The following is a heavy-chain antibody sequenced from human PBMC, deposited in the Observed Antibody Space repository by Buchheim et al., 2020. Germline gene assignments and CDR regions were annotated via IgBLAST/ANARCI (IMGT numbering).Heavy chain of an antibody. CDR3: AREGFGDGVVKNYFDY. CDR1: GGSLSSSDW. V-gene: IGHV4-4*02. D-gene: IGHD3-3*01. J-gene: IGHJ4*02. Sequence: QVQLQESGPGLVKPSGTLSLTCGVSGGSLSSSDWWSWVRQSPGKGLEWIGEISHSGSANYNPSLESRVTISLDKANNQVSLKLSSVTAADTAVYYCAREGFGDGVVKNYFDYWGQGTL. CDR2: ISHSGSA.